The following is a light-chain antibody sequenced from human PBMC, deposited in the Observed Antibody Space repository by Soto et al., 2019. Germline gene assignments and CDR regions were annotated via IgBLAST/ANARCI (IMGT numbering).Light chain of an antibody. J-gene: IGKJ1*01. Sequence: NVLTQSPGTLSFSPGERATLSCMASQSLSGNYLAWYQQKPGQAPRVLIYRASIRATGISDRFSGSGSGTDFTLTISRLEPEDFAVYYCQHYGASPWTFGQGTKVDIK. V-gene: IGKV3-20*01. CDR2: RAS. CDR3: QHYGASPWT. CDR1: QSLSGNY.